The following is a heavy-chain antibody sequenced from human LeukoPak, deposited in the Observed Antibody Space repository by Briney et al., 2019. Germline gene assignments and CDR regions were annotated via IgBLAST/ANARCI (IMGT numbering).Heavy chain of an antibody. J-gene: IGHJ4*02. CDR1: GYTFTSYG. D-gene: IGHD4-11*01. CDR3: AREGVTVRYLDY. Sequence: GASVKVSCKASGYTFTSYGISWVRQAPGQGLEWMGIINPSGGSTSYAQKFQGRVTMTRDTSTSTVYMELSSLRSEDTAVYYCAREGVTVRYLDYWGQGTLVTVSS. V-gene: IGHV1-46*01. CDR2: INPSGGST.